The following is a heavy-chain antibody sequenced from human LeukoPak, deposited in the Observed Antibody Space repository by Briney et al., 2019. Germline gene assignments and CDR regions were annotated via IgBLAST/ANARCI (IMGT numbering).Heavy chain of an antibody. CDR3: ARRRGAHTANALDI. Sequence: PSETLSLTCTVSGVSISSYYWSWIRQPPGKGLEWIGYIYSSGSTNYNPSLKSRVTISVDTSKNQFSLKLSSVTAADTAVYYCARRRGAHTANALDIWGQGTMVTVSS. CDR1: GVSISSYY. CDR2: IYSSGST. D-gene: IGHD3-10*01. V-gene: IGHV4-59*08. J-gene: IGHJ3*02.